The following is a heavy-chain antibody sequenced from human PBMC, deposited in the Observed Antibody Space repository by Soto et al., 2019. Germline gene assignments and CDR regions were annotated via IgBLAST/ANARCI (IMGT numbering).Heavy chain of an antibody. D-gene: IGHD3-10*01. CDR1: GDSIKDYY. CDR2: MSFSANS. J-gene: IGHJ4*02. CDR3: ARGAGAFGAKLDS. V-gene: IGHV4-59*01. Sequence: SETLSLTCNVSGDSIKDYYWSWIRQPPGKGLEWLGYMSFSANSNYNPSLKNRITISIDTSKNQFSLRLKSVTAGDAAIYYCARGAGAFGAKLDSWGQGSLVTVSS.